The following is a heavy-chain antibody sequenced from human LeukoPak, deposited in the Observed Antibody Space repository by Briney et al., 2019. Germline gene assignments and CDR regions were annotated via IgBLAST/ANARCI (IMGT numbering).Heavy chain of an antibody. J-gene: IGHJ4*02. V-gene: IGHV4-38-2*02. CDR1: GYSISSGYY. Sequence: KTSKTLSLTCTVSGYSISSGYYWGWIRQPPGKGLEWIGYIYYSGSTNYNPSLKSRVTILVGTSKNQFSLKLSSVTAADTAVYFCARGVVAGLPFPYYFDYWGQGTLVTVSS. CDR2: IYYSGST. D-gene: IGHD6-19*01. CDR3: ARGVVAGLPFPYYFDY.